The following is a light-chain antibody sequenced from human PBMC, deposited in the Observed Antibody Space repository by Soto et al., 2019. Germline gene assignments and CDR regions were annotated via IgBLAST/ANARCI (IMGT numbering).Light chain of an antibody. CDR3: SSYTSSSTLV. V-gene: IGLV2-14*01. CDR2: EVS. CDR1: SSDVGGYNY. Sequence: QSVLTQPASVSGSPGQSITISCTGTSSDVGGYNYVSWYQQHPDKAPKLMIYEVSNRPSGVSNRSSGSKSGNTASLTISGLQAEDEADYYCSSYTSSSTLVFGNGTKLTVL. J-gene: IGLJ1*01.